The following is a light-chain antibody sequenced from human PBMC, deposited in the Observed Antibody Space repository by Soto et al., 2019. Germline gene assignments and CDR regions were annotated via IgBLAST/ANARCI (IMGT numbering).Light chain of an antibody. J-gene: IGKJ1*01. CDR1: QSVSSNY. CDR2: GAS. Sequence: EIVLTQSPGTLSLSPGGRATLSCRASQSVSSNYLAWFQRKFGQAPRLLIYGASSRATGIPDRFSGSGSGTDFSLTISILEPEDFAVYYCQQYGSSLPWTFGQGTKVEIK. V-gene: IGKV3-20*01. CDR3: QQYGSSLPWT.